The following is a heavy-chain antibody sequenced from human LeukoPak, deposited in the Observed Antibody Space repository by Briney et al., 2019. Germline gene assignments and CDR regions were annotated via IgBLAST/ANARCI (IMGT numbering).Heavy chain of an antibody. Sequence: ASVKVSCKASGYTFTSYGISWVRQAPGQGLEWMGWISAYNGNTNYAQKLQGRVTMTTDTPTSTAYMELRSLRSDDTAVYYCARDLALSDCSSTSCYRGTWFDPWGQGTLVTVSS. CDR3: ARDLALSDCSSTSCYRGTWFDP. CDR1: GYTFTSYG. V-gene: IGHV1-18*01. CDR2: ISAYNGNT. D-gene: IGHD2-2*01. J-gene: IGHJ5*02.